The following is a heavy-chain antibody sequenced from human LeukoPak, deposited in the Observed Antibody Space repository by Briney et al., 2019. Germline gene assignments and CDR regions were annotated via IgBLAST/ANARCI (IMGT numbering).Heavy chain of an antibody. CDR1: GFTFSNAW. J-gene: IGHJ6*03. D-gene: IGHD4-17*01. CDR3: TTAPTDRDYYYYSYMDV. Sequence: AGGSLRLSCAASGFTFSNAWMSWVRQAPGKGLEWVGRIKSKTDGGTTDYAAPVKGRFTISRDDSKNTLYLQMNSLKTEDTAVYYCTTAPTDRDYYYYSYMDVWGKGTTVTVS. CDR2: IKSKTDGGTT. V-gene: IGHV3-15*01.